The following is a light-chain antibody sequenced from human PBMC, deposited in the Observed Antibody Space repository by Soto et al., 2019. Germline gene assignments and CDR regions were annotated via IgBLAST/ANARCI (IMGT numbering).Light chain of an antibody. CDR3: SSYTSSSTLYV. V-gene: IGLV2-14*01. CDR1: SSDVGGYTY. Sequence: QSALTQPASVSGSPRQSITISCTGASSDVGGYTYVSWYQQHRGKAPKLIIYEVNNRPSGVSHRFSGSKSGNTASLTISGLQAEDEADYYCSSYTSSSTLYVFGTGTKLTVL. CDR2: EVN. J-gene: IGLJ1*01.